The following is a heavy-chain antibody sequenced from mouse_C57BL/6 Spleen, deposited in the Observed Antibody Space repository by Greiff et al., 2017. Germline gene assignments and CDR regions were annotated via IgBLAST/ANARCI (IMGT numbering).Heavy chain of an antibody. J-gene: IGHJ3*01. CDR1: GYTFTSYW. Sequence: VQLQQPGTELVKPGASVKLSCKASGYTFTSYWMHWVKQRPGQGLEWIGEIDPSDSYTNYTQKFKGQSTLTVDKSSSTAYMQLSSLTSEDSAVYDCALFAYWGQGTLVTVSA. V-gene: IGHV1-69*01. CDR2: IDPSDSYT. CDR3: ALFAY.